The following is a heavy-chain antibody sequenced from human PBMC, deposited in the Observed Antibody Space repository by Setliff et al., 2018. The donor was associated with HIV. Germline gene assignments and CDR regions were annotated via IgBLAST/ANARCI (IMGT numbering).Heavy chain of an antibody. Sequence: ASVKVSCKASGDTFTSYVISWVRQAPGQGLEWMGGIVLMSNTAGYAPKFQGRVTITTDESTNTVYMELSSLRSDDTAVYYCATYHYYDSSAYYIDLYYLDYWGQGTLVTVSS. D-gene: IGHD3-22*01. V-gene: IGHV1-69*05. J-gene: IGHJ4*02. CDR2: IVLMSNTA. CDR3: ATYHYYDSSAYYIDLYYLDY. CDR1: GDTFTSYV.